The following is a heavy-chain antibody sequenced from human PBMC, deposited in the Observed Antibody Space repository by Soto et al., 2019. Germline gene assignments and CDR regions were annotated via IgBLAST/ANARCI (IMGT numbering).Heavy chain of an antibody. J-gene: IGHJ4*02. CDR3: ARVRGIAAEIDY. CDR1: GFTFSSYS. Sequence: GGSLRLSCAASGFTFSSYSMNWVRQAPGKGLEWVSSISSSSSYIYYADSVKGRFTISRGNAKNSLYLQMNSLRAEDTAVYYCARVRGIAAEIDYWGQGTLVTVSS. V-gene: IGHV3-21*01. CDR2: ISSSSSYI. D-gene: IGHD6-13*01.